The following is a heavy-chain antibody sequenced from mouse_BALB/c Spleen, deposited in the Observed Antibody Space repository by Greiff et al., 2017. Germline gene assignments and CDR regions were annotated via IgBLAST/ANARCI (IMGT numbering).Heavy chain of an antibody. J-gene: IGHJ1*01. CDR1: GFSLTNSG. V-gene: IGHV2-6-6*01. Sequence: VQLQQSGPGLVAPSQSLSITCTVSGFSLTNSGVHWVRQSPGKGLEWLGVIWGDGSTNYNSAFKSRLSISKDNSKSQVFLKMNSLQTDDTARYYCAKPLLRYFDVWGAGTTVTVSS. CDR3: AKPLLRYFDV. CDR2: IWGDGST. D-gene: IGHD1-1*01.